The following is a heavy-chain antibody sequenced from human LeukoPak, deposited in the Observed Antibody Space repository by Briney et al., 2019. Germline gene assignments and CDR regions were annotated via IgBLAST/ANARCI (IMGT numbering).Heavy chain of an antibody. D-gene: IGHD2/OR15-2a*01. V-gene: IGHV3-15*01. CDR1: GFTFTNAW. J-gene: IGHJ4*02. CDR2: VRAKTDGGTT. CDR3: AADTPVPLAQIDY. Sequence: GGSLRLTCAVSGFTFTNAWMNWVRQAPGKGLEWVGRVRAKTDGGTTEYAAPVKGRFSISRDDSTNTVYLQMNSLITEDTAIYYCAADTPVPLAQIDYWGQGALVTVSS.